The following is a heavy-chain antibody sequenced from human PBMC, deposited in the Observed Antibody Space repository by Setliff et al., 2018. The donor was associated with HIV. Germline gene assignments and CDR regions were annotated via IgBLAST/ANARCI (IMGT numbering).Heavy chain of an antibody. D-gene: IGHD5-18*01. CDR1: GGSISSGSYY. V-gene: IGHV4-61*02. J-gene: IGHJ4*01. Sequence: PSETLSLTCTVSGGSISSGSYYWSWIRQPAGKGLEWIGRIYTSGSTNYNPSLKSRVTISVDTSKNQFSLKLSSVTAADTAVYYCARDQRGYSYGYFDSWGQEPWSPSPQ. CDR2: IYTSGST. CDR3: ARDQRGYSYGYFDS.